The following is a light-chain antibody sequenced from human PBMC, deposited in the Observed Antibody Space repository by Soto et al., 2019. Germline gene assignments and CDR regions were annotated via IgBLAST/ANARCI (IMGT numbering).Light chain of an antibody. CDR3: QQYYNWPRT. J-gene: IGKJ5*01. Sequence: IVLTQSPATRCLSPGERSTLSLMASQSVSSYLAWYQQKPGQAPRLLIYDASNRATGIPARFSGSGSGTEFTLTINSLQAEDCAVYYCQQYYNWPRTFGQGTRLEIK. CDR1: QSVSSY. V-gene: IGKV3-11*01. CDR2: DAS.